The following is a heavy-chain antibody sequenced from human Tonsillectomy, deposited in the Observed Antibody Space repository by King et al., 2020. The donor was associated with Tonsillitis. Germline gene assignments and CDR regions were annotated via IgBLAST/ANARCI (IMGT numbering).Heavy chain of an antibody. CDR2: IHYTGST. V-gene: IGHV4-31*03. CDR3: ASATCSSTTCYRPEYFQD. Sequence: LQLQESGPGLVKPSQTLSLTCIVSGGSISSDSYYWPWIRQHPGKGLEWIGYIHYTGSTYYSPSLKSRMTISVDTSKNQFSLNLSSVTAADTAVCYCASATCSSTTCYRPEYFQDWGQGALVTVSS. CDR1: GGSISSDSYY. D-gene: IGHD1-14*01. J-gene: IGHJ1*01.